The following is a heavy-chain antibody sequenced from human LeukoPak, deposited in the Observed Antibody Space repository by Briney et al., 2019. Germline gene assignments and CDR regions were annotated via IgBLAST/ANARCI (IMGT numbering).Heavy chain of an antibody. CDR2: IYPGDSDT. CDR1: GYSFTSYW. J-gene: IGHJ6*03. V-gene: IGHV5-51*01. Sequence: GESLKISCKGSGYSFTSYWIGWVRQMPGKGLEWMGIIYPGDSDTRYSPSFQGQVTISADKSISTAYLQWSSLKASDTAMYYCARHGQRFGEFRTRKNYYYYYMDVWGKGTTVTISS. CDR3: ARHGQRFGEFRTRKNYYYYYMDV. D-gene: IGHD3-10*01.